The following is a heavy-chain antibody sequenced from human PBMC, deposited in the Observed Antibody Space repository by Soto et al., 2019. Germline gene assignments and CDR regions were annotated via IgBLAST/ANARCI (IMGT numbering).Heavy chain of an antibody. D-gene: IGHD3-10*01. CDR2: INHSGST. Sequence: PSETLSLTCAVYGGSFSGYYWSWIRQPPGKGLEWIGEINHSGSTNYNPSLKSRVTISVDTSKNQFSLKLSSVTAADTAVYYCARGPRGSGSYYIGSSGEYYYYGMDVWGQGTTVT. J-gene: IGHJ6*02. CDR3: ARGPRGSGSYYIGSSGEYYYYGMDV. V-gene: IGHV4-34*01. CDR1: GGSFSGYY.